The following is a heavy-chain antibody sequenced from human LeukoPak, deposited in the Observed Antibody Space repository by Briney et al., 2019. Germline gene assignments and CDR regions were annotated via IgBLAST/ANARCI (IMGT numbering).Heavy chain of an antibody. CDR3: ARARGTGGFLEWEGRFDY. CDR1: GGSISSGSYY. CDR2: IYTSGST. J-gene: IGHJ4*02. Sequence: SQTLSLTCTVSGGSISSGSYYWSWIRQPAGKGLEWIGRIYTSGSTNYNPSLKSRVTISVDTSKNQFSLKLSSVTAADTAVYYCARARGTGGFLEWEGRFDYWGQGTLVTVSS. V-gene: IGHV4-61*02. D-gene: IGHD3-3*01.